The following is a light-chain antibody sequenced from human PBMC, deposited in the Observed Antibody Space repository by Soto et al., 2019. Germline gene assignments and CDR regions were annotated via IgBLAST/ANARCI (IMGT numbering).Light chain of an antibody. CDR2: GAS. CDR3: QQYGSSPAT. J-gene: IGKJ1*01. Sequence: EIVFAPSPGTPSLSPGEKATLSCRASQSVSSSYLAWYQQKPGQAPRLLIYGASSRAIGIPDRFSGSGSGTDFTLTISRLEPEDFAVYYCQQYGSSPATFGQGTKVDIK. V-gene: IGKV3-20*01. CDR1: QSVSSSY.